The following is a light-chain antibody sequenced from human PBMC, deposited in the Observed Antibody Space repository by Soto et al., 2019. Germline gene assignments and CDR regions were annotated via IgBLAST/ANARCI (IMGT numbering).Light chain of an antibody. J-gene: IGLJ1*01. CDR2: SNN. V-gene: IGLV1-44*01. CDR3: AAWDDSLNANYV. Sequence: QSALTQPPSASGTPGQRVTISCSGSSSNIGSNTVNWYQQLPGTAPKLLIYSNNQRPSGVPDRFSGSKSGTSASLAISGLQSEDEADYYCAAWDDSLNANYVFGTGTKAPS. CDR1: SSNIGSNT.